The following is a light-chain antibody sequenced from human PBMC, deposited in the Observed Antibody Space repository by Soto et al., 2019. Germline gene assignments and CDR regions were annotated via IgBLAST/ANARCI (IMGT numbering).Light chain of an antibody. CDR3: QQRSKWPIT. V-gene: IGKV3-11*01. CDR2: DAS. CDR1: ESVSTY. Sequence: EVGLTQSPGTVSFSPGERATLSCRATESVSTYLAWYQQKPGRAPRLLIYDASKRATGIPARFSGSGSGTGFTLTISSLEPEDFAVYYCQQRSKWPITFGQGTRLEIK. J-gene: IGKJ5*01.